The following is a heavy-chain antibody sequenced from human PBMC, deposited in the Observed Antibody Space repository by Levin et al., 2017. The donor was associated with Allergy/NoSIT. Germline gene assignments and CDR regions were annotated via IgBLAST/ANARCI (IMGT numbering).Heavy chain of an antibody. D-gene: IGHD2-15*01. V-gene: IGHV3-9*01. J-gene: IGHJ3*02. CDR1: GFTFDDYA. CDR3: AKEEGWKYCSGGSCLRKFAFDI. Sequence: GGSLRLSCTASGFTFDDYAMHWVRQPPGKGLEWVSDISWDSKNIGYADSVKGRFTISRDNAKNSLYLQMNSLRPEDTAFYFCAKEEGWKYCSGGSCLRKFAFDIWGQGTMVTVSS. CDR2: ISWDSKNI.